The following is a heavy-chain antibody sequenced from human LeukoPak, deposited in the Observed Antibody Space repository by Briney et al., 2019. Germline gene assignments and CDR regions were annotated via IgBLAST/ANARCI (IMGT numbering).Heavy chain of an antibody. CDR1: GYSISSGYY. V-gene: IGHV4-38-2*02. Sequence: PSETLSLTCTVSGYSISSGYYWGWIRQPPGKGLGWIGTIYHSGTSYYNPSLKSRVSISVDTSKNQLSLKLSSVTAADTAVYYCARGNWNEGNNWFEPWGQGTLVTVSS. J-gene: IGHJ5*02. D-gene: IGHD1-20*01. CDR3: ARGNWNEGNNWFEP. CDR2: IYHSGTS.